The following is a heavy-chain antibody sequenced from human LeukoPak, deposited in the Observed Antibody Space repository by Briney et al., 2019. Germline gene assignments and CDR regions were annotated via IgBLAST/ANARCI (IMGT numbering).Heavy chain of an antibody. CDR3: ARKLPFDSLYAFDI. Sequence: GGSLRLSCAASGFTFSSYWMHWVRQAPGKGLVWVSSISSSGSYIYYADSVKGRFTISRDSSKNTLYLQMNSLRAEDTAVYYCARKLPFDSLYAFDIWGQGTMVTVSS. J-gene: IGHJ3*02. V-gene: IGHV3-21*04. CDR2: ISSSGSYI. CDR1: GFTFSSYW. D-gene: IGHD4-23*01.